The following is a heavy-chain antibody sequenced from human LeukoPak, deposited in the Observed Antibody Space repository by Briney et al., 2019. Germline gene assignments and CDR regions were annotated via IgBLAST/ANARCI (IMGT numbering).Heavy chain of an antibody. CDR1: GGSISSYY. Sequence: PSETLSLTCTVSGGSISSYYWSWIRQPPGKGLEWIGYIYYSGSTNYNPSLKSRVTISVDTSKNQFSLKLSSVAAADTAVYYCARESGIVGATGPFDYWGQGTLVTVSS. J-gene: IGHJ4*02. CDR2: IYYSGST. D-gene: IGHD1-26*01. V-gene: IGHV4-59*12. CDR3: ARESGIVGATGPFDY.